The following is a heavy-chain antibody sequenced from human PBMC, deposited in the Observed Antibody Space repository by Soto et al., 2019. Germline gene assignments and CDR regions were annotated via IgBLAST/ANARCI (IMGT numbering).Heavy chain of an antibody. V-gene: IGHV4-34*01. CDR2: INHSGST. Sequence: QVQLQQWGAGLLKPPETLSLTCAVYGGSFSGYYWSWIHQPPGKGLEWIGEINHSGSTNYNPSLKSRVTISVDTSKNQFSLMLSSVTAADTAVYYCARVRRLQMTDYYYYYYMDVWGKGTTVTVSS. CDR3: ARVRRLQMTDYYYYYYMDV. D-gene: IGHD4-4*01. J-gene: IGHJ6*03. CDR1: GGSFSGYY.